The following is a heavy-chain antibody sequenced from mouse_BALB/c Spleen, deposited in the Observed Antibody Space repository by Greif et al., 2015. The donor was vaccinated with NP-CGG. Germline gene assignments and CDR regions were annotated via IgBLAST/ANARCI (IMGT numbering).Heavy chain of an antibody. CDR1: GYTSTSSW. V-gene: IGHV1S130*01. D-gene: IGHD2-4*01. CDR2: IHPNSGNI. J-gene: IGHJ2*01. Sequence: VQLVESGSVLVRPGASVKLSCKASGYTSTSSWMHWAKQRPGQGLEWIGEIHPNSGNINYNEKFKGKATLTVDTSSSTAYVDLSSLTSEDSAVYYCAKSGDYDNSFDYWGQGTTLTVSS. CDR3: AKSGDYDNSFDY.